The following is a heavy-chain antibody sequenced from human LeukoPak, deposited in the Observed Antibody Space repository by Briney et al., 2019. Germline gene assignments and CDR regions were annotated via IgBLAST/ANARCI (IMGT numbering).Heavy chain of an antibody. CDR2: LSYDGSNK. V-gene: IGHV3-30-3*01. D-gene: IGHD4-17*01. CDR3: AKAPDYGDYLNWFDP. CDR1: GFTFSSYA. Sequence: PGGSLRLSCAASGFTFSSYAMHWVRQAPGKGLEWVAVLSYDGSNKYYADSVKGRFTISRDNSKNTLYLQMNSLRAEDTAVYYCAKAPDYGDYLNWFDPWGQGTLVTVSS. J-gene: IGHJ5*02.